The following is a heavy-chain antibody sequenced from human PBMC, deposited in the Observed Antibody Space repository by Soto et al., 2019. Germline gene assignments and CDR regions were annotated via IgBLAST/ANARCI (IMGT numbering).Heavy chain of an antibody. Sequence: ASVKVSCKASGYTFTSYAMHWLRLAPGQRLEWMGWINAGNGNTKYSQKFQGRVTITRDTSASTAYMELSSLRSEDTAVYYCARDPPAAAGLYYYYGMDVWGQGTTVTVSS. CDR2: INAGNGNT. J-gene: IGHJ6*02. D-gene: IGHD6-13*01. V-gene: IGHV1-3*01. CDR1: GYTFTSYA. CDR3: ARDPPAAAGLYYYYGMDV.